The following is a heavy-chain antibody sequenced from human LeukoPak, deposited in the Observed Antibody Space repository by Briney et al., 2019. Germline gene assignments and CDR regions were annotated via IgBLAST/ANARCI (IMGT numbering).Heavy chain of an antibody. J-gene: IGHJ6*03. CDR1: SGSFSGYY. V-gene: IGHV4-34*01. Sequence: SETLSLTCAVYSGSFSGYYWSWIRQPPGKGLEWIGEINHSGSTNYNPSLKSRVTISVDTSKNQFSLKLSSVTAADTAVYYCASVVAATQGYYYYYYMDVWGKGTTAIVSS. D-gene: IGHD2-15*01. CDR3: ASVVAATQGYYYYYYMDV. CDR2: INHSGST.